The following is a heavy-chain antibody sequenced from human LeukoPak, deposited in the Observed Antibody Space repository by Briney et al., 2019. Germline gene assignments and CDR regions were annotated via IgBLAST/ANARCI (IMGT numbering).Heavy chain of an antibody. V-gene: IGHV3-23*01. CDR1: GFTFDSYA. Sequence: GGSLRLSCAASGFTFDSYAMSWVRQAPGKGLEWVSAFSGTGGTRYYADSVRGRFTISRDDSKNTLYLQMNSLRAEDTAVYFCAKGRFYFDYWGQGTLVTASS. CDR2: FSGTGGTR. J-gene: IGHJ4*02. CDR3: AKGRFYFDY.